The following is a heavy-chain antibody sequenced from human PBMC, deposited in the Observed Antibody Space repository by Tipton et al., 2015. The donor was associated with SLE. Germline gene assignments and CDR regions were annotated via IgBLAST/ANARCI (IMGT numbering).Heavy chain of an antibody. CDR3: ARAIAYQQLAPMDV. CDR1: GDSISSGSYY. Sequence: TLSLTCTVSGDSISSGSYYWSWIRQPAGKGLEWIGRIYTRGSTNYNPSLKSRVTISVNTSKNQFSLKLSSVTAADTAVYYCARAIAYQQLAPMDVWGKGTTVTVSS. CDR2: IYTRGST. D-gene: IGHD6-13*01. V-gene: IGHV4-61*02. J-gene: IGHJ6*03.